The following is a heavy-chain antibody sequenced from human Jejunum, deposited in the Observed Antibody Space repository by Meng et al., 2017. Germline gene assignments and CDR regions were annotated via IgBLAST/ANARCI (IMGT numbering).Heavy chain of an antibody. CDR2: ISPTDGST. V-gene: IGHV1-46*01. Sequence: QVQLGKSGSEVKKPGASVKISCKASGYIFTSYYFHWVRQAPGQGLEWMGLISPTDGSTTYAQKFQARVTMTTDTSTSTVYMDLSSLRSDDTAVYYCARDSSAYWFDYWGQGTLVTVSS. CDR3: ARDSSAYWFDY. D-gene: IGHD3-22*01. J-gene: IGHJ4*02. CDR1: GYIFTSYY.